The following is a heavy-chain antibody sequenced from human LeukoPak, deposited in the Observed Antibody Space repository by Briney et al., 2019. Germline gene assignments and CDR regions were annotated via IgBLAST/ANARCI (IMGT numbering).Heavy chain of an antibody. Sequence: ASVKVSCKASGYTFTSYAIHWVRQAPGQRLEWMGWINAGNGNTKYSQKFQGRVTITRDTSASTAYMELSSLRSEDTAVYYCARGCGGGCPNAEYFQHWGQGTLVTVSS. CDR3: ARGCGGGCPNAEYFQH. CDR1: GYTFTSYA. CDR2: INAGNGNT. V-gene: IGHV1-3*01. D-gene: IGHD2-21*02. J-gene: IGHJ1*01.